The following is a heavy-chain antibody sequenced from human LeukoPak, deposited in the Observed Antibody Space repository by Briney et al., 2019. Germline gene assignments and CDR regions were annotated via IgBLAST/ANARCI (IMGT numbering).Heavy chain of an antibody. J-gene: IGHJ5*02. CDR2: ISVYNGNT. CDR1: GYTFTNYG. CDR3: ARAAADVSGGYYHH. D-gene: IGHD3-22*01. V-gene: IGHV1-18*01. Sequence: ASVKVSCKASGYTFTNYGISWVRQAPGQGLEWMGWISVYNGNTNCAEKLQGRVTMTTDTSTSTAYMELRSLRSDDTAVYFCARAAADVSGGYYHHWGQGTLVTVSS.